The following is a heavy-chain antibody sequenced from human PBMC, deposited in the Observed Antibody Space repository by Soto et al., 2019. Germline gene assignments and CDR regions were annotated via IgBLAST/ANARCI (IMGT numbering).Heavy chain of an antibody. CDR3: ARGLATLVDY. D-gene: IGHD1-1*01. J-gene: IGHJ4*02. CDR2: IDPSDSYT. CDR1: GYSFTSYW. Sequence: PXXSLKISCKGSGYSFTSYWIRWVRQMPGKGLEWMGRIDPSDSYTNYSPSFQGHVTISADKSISTAYLQWSSLKASDTAMYYCARGLATLVDYWGQGTLVTVSS. V-gene: IGHV5-10-1*01.